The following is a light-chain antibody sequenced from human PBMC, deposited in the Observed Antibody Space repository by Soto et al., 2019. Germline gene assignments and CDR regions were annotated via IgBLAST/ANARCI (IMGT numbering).Light chain of an antibody. CDR1: PSVSGSN. CDR2: GAS. J-gene: IGKJ1*01. V-gene: IGKV3-20*01. Sequence: EIVLTQSPGTLSLSPGERATLSCRASPSVSGSNLAWYQQEPGQAPRLVIYGASSRATGIPDRFSGSGSGTDFTLTISRLEPEDFALYYCQQYGDSGWTFGQGTKVDI. CDR3: QQYGDSGWT.